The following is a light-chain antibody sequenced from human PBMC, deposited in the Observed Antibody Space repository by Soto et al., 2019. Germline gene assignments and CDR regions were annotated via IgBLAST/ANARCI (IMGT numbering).Light chain of an antibody. V-gene: IGKV3D-15*01. CDR1: QSINRH. J-gene: IGKJ5*01. CDR3: QQYYNWPRT. Sequence: EIVMTQSPATLSVSPGERATLSCRASQSINRHLAWYRQKPGQAPRLLIYDASNRATGIPARFSGSGSGTEFTLIINSLQAEDCAVYYCQQYYNWPRTFGQGTRLEIK. CDR2: DAS.